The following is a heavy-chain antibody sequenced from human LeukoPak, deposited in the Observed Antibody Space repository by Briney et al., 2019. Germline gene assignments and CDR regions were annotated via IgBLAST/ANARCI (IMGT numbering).Heavy chain of an antibody. D-gene: IGHD1-26*01. Sequence: GESLKISCKVSGYSFTSYCIGWVRQMPGKGLEWMGIIYPGDSGPTYSPSFQGQVTISVDKSTNTAYLQWSSLQASDTAMYYCGMSGDRVPLQDDVFDVWGQGTMVTVST. J-gene: IGHJ3*01. CDR3: GMSGDRVPLQDDVFDV. CDR1: GYSFTSYC. CDR2: IYPGDSGP. V-gene: IGHV5-51*01.